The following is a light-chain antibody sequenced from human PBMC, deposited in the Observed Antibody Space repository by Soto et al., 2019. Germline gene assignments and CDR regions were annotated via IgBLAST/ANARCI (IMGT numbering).Light chain of an antibody. CDR2: SNN. Sequence: QSALTQPPSASGTPGQRVTISCSGSSSNIGSNTVNWYQQLPGTAPKLLIYSNNQRPSGVPDRFPGSKSGTSASLAISGLQSEDEADYYCAAWDDSLNGGVFGTGTKVTVL. J-gene: IGLJ1*01. V-gene: IGLV1-44*01. CDR1: SSNIGSNT. CDR3: AAWDDSLNGGV.